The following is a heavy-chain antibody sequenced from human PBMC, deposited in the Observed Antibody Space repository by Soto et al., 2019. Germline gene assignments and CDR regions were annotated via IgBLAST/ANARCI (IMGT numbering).Heavy chain of an antibody. V-gene: IGHV4-34*01. CDR3: ARGLVNCSSINCSSRLDV. J-gene: IGHJ3*01. CDR2: INHSGST. CDR1: GASFSDYY. D-gene: IGHD2-2*01. Sequence: PSETLSLTCAVYGASFSDYYWNWIRQPPGKGLEWIGEINHSGSTNYNPSLKSRVTMSVDTSKKQFSLKLTSVTVADTAVYYCARGLVNCSSINCSSRLDVWDQGTMVTVSS.